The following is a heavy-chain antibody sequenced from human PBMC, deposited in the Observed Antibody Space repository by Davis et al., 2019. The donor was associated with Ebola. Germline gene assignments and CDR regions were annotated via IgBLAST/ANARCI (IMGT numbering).Heavy chain of an antibody. Sequence: PSETLSLTCTVSGGSISSSNYYWGWIRQPPGKGLEWIGTIYYSGRTYYNPSLKSRVTISVDTSKNQFSLKLSSVTAADTAVYYCARTSMAVAGKDADAFDIWGQGTMVTVSS. D-gene: IGHD6-19*01. CDR1: GGSISSSNYY. CDR2: IYYSGRT. J-gene: IGHJ3*02. CDR3: ARTSMAVAGKDADAFDI. V-gene: IGHV4-39*01.